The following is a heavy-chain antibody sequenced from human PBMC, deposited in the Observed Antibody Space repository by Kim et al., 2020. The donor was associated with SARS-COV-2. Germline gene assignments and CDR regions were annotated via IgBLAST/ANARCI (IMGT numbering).Heavy chain of an antibody. V-gene: IGHV3-30*04. J-gene: IGHJ4*02. CDR1: GFTFRSYA. CDR2: ISYDGSNK. CDR3: ARDPSVPDYGDSEYFDY. D-gene: IGHD4-17*01. Sequence: GGSLRLSCAASGFTFRSYAMHWVRQAPGKGLEWVAVISYDGSNKYYADSVKGRFTISRDNSKNTLYLQMNSLRAEDTAVYYCARDPSVPDYGDSEYFDYWGQGALVTVSS.